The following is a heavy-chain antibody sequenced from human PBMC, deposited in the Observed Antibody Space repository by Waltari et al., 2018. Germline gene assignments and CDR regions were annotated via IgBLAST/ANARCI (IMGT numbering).Heavy chain of an antibody. Sequence: QVQLVQSGAEVKKPGSSVKVSCKASGGTFSTYAISWVRQAPGQGLEWMGRIISILGIANYAQKFQGRVTITADKSTSTAYMELSSLRSEDTAVYYCARDLSRYYDSSGYYYLGYWGQGTLVTVSS. V-gene: IGHV1-69*09. J-gene: IGHJ4*02. CDR2: IISILGIA. D-gene: IGHD3-22*01. CDR1: GGTFSTYA. CDR3: ARDLSRYYDSSGYYYLGY.